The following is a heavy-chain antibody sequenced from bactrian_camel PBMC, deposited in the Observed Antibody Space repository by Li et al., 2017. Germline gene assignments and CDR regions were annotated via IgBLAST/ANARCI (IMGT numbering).Heavy chain of an antibody. Sequence: HVQLVESGGGSVQAGGSLRLSCAASGNAHTINVMGWIRQVPGKEREGIAAIRTGRGGSTYYADSVKGRFTISQDNAKTTVSLQMNSLKSEDTAVYSCKTQPLVKAGCDYSGQGTQVTVS. CDR1: GNAHTINV. CDR2: IRTGRGGST. J-gene: IGHJ4*01. D-gene: IGHD6*01. V-gene: IGHV3S54*01. CDR3: KTQPLVKAGCDY.